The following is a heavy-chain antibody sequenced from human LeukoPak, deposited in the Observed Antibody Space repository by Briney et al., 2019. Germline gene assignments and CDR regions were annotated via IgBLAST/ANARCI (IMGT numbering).Heavy chain of an antibody. CDR1: GFTVSSNY. V-gene: IGHV3-53*01. CDR2: IYSGGST. J-gene: IGHJ4*02. CDR3: ASRGYSGYVGY. Sequence: PGGSLRLSCAASGFTVSSNYMSWVRQAPGKGLEWVSVIYSGGSTYYADSVKGRFTISRDNSKNTLYLQMNSLRAEDTAVYYYASRGYSGYVGYWGQGTLVTVSS. D-gene: IGHD5-12*01.